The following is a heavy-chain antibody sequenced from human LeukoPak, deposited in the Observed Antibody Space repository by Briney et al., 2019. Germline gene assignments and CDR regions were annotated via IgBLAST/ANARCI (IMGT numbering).Heavy chain of an antibody. J-gene: IGHJ3*02. CDR3: ARTQLQNDAFDI. Sequence: PGGSLRLSCAASGFTFSSYAMSWVRQAPGKGLEYVSGINTNGGNTQYANSVKGRFTISRDNSKYTLYLQMGSLRPEDMAVYYCARTQLQNDAFDIWGQGTMVTVSS. D-gene: IGHD2-2*01. CDR1: GFTFSSYA. CDR2: INTNGGNT. V-gene: IGHV3-64*01.